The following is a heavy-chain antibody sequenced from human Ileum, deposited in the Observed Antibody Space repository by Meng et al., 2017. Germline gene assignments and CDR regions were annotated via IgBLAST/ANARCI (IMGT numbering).Heavy chain of an antibody. Sequence: SLKISCAVSGFNFGDYAMHWVRQAPGKGLEWVAGIDWNSDIKGYSDSVKGRFSISRDYSKNSLDLQMNSLRVEDTALYYCAKDIGDTSGWKSRVYYYFGMDVWGQGTTVTVSS. J-gene: IGHJ6*02. V-gene: IGHV3-9*01. CDR2: IDWNSDIK. CDR3: AKDIGDTSGWKSRVYYYFGMDV. CDR1: GFNFGDYA. D-gene: IGHD6-19*01.